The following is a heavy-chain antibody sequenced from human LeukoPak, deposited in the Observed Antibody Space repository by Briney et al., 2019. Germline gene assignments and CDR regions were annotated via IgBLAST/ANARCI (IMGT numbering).Heavy chain of an antibody. CDR2: IIPIFGTA. Sequence: ASVKVSCKASGGTFSSYAISWVRQAPGQGLEWMGGIIPIFGTANYAQKFQGRVTITTDESTSTAYMELSSLRSEDTAVYYCARERGSSRGAYYYGMDVWGQGTTVTVSS. V-gene: IGHV1-69*05. D-gene: IGHD6-13*01. CDR1: GGTFSSYA. J-gene: IGHJ6*02. CDR3: ARERGSSRGAYYYGMDV.